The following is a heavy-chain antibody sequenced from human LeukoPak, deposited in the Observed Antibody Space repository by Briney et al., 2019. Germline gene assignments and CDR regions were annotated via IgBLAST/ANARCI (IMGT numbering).Heavy chain of an antibody. Sequence: PSETLSLTCTVSGGSISNYYWSWIRQSPGKGLEWIAYIHYSGNTNYNPSLKSRVTTSVDTSKNQFSLKLSSVTAADTAVYYWAGGGQWLVYGSWGQGTLVTVSS. V-gene: IGHV4-59*01. D-gene: IGHD6-19*01. J-gene: IGHJ5*02. CDR3: AGGGQWLVYGS. CDR1: GGSISNYY. CDR2: IHYSGNT.